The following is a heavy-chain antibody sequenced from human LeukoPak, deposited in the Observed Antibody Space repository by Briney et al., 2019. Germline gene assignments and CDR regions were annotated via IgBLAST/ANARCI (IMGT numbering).Heavy chain of an antibody. J-gene: IGHJ4*02. V-gene: IGHV1-46*01. CDR3: ARDLGISGWYAPPLGYFDY. D-gene: IGHD6-19*01. CDR2: INPNGGSR. CDR1: GYTFTSYY. Sequence: ASVKVSCKASGYTFTSYYMHWVRQAPGPALEWMGIINPNGGSRSYAQKFQGRVTMTRDTSISTTYMELSRLRSDDTAVYYCARDLGISGWYAPPLGYFDYWGQGTLVTVSS.